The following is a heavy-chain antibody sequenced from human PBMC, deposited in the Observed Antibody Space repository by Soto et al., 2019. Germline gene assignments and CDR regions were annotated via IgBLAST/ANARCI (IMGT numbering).Heavy chain of an antibody. CDR1: GFTFSSYA. CDR2: ISYDGSNK. V-gene: IGHV3-30-3*01. CDR3: ARDLPFDY. J-gene: IGHJ4*02. Sequence: GGSLRLSCAASGFTFSSYAMHWVRQAPGKGLEWVAVISYDGSNKYYADSVKGRFTISRDNSKNTLYLQMNSLRAEDTAVYYCARDLPFDYWGQGTLVTVSS.